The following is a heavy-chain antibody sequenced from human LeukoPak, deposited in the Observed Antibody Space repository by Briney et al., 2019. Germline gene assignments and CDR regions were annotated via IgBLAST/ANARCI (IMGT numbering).Heavy chain of an antibody. D-gene: IGHD6-19*01. CDR1: GGSISSYY. J-gene: IGHJ4*02. CDR3: ARHVSSGWNSDFDY. Sequence: PSETLSLTCTVSGGSISSYYWSWIRQPPGKGLEWIGYIYNSGSTNYNPSLKSRVTISVDTSKNQFSLKLSSVTAADTAVYYCARHVSSGWNSDFDYWGQGTLVTVSS. CDR2: IYNSGST. V-gene: IGHV4-59*08.